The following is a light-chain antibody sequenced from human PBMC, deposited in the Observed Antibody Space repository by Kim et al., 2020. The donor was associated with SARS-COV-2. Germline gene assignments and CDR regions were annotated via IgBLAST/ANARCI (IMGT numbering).Light chain of an antibody. CDR2: GKN. V-gene: IGLV3-19*01. Sequence: SSELTQEPAVSVALGQTVRITCQGDSLRSYYATSYQQKPGQAPILVIYGKNNRPSGIQDRFSGSSSGNTASLTITGTQPGDEADYYCNSRDSNDNVVFGG. CDR3: NSRDSNDNVV. J-gene: IGLJ2*01. CDR1: SLRSYY.